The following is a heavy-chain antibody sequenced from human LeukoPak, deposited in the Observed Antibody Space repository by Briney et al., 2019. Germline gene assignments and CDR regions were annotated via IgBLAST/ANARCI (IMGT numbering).Heavy chain of an antibody. CDR2: MNPNSGNT. V-gene: IGHV1-8*01. D-gene: IGHD4-17*01. CDR3: MRGGLNDYGDFEFDY. CDR1: GYSFTSFD. J-gene: IGHJ4*02. Sequence: ASVKVSCKASGYSFTSFDINWVRQVTGQGLEWMGWMNPNSGNTGYAQKFQGRVTMTRNTSISTAYMELSSLRSEDTAVYFCMRGGLNDYGDFEFDYWGQGTLVTVSS.